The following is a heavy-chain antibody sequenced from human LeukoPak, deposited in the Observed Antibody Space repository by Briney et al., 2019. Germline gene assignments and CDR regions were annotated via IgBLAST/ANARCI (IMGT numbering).Heavy chain of an antibody. V-gene: IGHV3-23*01. Sequence: GGSLRLSCAASGFTFSSYAMSWVRQAPGKGLEWVSAISGSGGSTYYADSVKGRFTISRDNSKNTLYLQMNSLRAEDTAVYYCARTRDSSGYYGWFDPWGQGTLVTVSS. D-gene: IGHD3-22*01. CDR3: ARTRDSSGYYGWFDP. CDR2: ISGSGGST. CDR1: GFTFSSYA. J-gene: IGHJ5*02.